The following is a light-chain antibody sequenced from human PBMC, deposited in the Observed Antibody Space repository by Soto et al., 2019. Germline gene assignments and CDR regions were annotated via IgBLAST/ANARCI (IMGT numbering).Light chain of an antibody. CDR3: MQNAHWSVA. Sequence: DVVMTQSPLSLPVTLGQPASMSCNSSQSLVYSDGNTYLSWFHQRPGQSPRRLIYKVSNRDSGVPDKFRGSGSGTDFALHITRVEAEDVGLYYCMQNAHWSVAFGPGTKVEIK. CDR1: QSLVYSDGNTY. V-gene: IGKV2-30*01. J-gene: IGKJ1*01. CDR2: KVS.